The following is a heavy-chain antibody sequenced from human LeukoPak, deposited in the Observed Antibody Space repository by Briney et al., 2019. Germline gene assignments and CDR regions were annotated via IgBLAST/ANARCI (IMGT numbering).Heavy chain of an antibody. J-gene: IGHJ5*02. Sequence: GGSLRLSCAASGFTFSTYSMNWVRQAPGRGLEWVSSISSSSIYIHYADSVKGRFTVSRDNAKNSLYLQMNSLRAEDTAVYYCARDQTTYLTTTEYKWFDPWGQGTLVTVSS. D-gene: IGHD1-1*01. CDR2: ISSSSIYI. CDR1: GFTFSTYS. V-gene: IGHV3-21*01. CDR3: ARDQTTYLTTTEYKWFDP.